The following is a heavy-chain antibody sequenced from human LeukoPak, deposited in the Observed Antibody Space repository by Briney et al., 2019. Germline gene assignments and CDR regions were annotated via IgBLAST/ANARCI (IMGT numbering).Heavy chain of an antibody. Sequence: ASVKVSCKVSGYTLSEIGMHWVRQAPGKGLEWMGGLDPEGDETIYAQKFQDRVTMTEDTSTDTAYMELSSLRSEDTAVYYCATFSLSGRYVKSFDYWGQGTLVTVSS. CDR2: LDPEGDET. CDR1: GYTLSEIG. V-gene: IGHV1-24*01. CDR3: ATFSLSGRYVKSFDY. D-gene: IGHD6-19*01. J-gene: IGHJ4*02.